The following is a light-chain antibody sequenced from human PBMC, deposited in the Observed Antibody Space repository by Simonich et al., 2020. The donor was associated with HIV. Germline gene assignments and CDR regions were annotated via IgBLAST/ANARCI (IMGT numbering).Light chain of an antibody. V-gene: IGKV1-5*03. CDR1: QSISSW. CDR3: QQYNSYSPT. J-gene: IGKJ1*01. Sequence: DIQMTQSPSTLSASVGDRVTITCRASQSISSWLAWYQQKPGKDPKLLIYKASSLESGVPSRFSGSGSGTEFTLTINSLQPDDFAIYYCQQYNSYSPTFGQGTKVEIK. CDR2: KAS.